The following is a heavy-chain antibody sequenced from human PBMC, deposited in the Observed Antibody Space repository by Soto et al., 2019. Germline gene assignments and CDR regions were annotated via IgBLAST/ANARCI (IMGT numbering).Heavy chain of an antibody. J-gene: IGHJ5*02. V-gene: IGHV4-59*01. CDR2: IYYTRST. CDR1: GDSITNYY. CDR3: ARDSRVPT. Sequence: SETLSLTCTVSGDSITNYYWSWIRQPPGKGLEWVGNIYYTRSTNYNPSLKSRVTISIDTSKNQFSLRLSSVTAADTAVYYCARDSRVPTWGQGTLVTVSS.